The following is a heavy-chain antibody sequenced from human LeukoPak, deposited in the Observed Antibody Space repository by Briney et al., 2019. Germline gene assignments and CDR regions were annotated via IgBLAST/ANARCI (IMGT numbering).Heavy chain of an antibody. Sequence: SETLSLTCAVYGGSFSGYYWSWIRQPPGKGLEWIGEINHSGSTNYNPSLKSRVTISVDTSKNQFSLKLSSATAADTAVYYCATGGLPAYYFDYWGQGTLVTVSS. J-gene: IGHJ4*02. V-gene: IGHV4-34*01. CDR3: ATGGLPAYYFDY. CDR1: GGSFSGYY. CDR2: INHSGST. D-gene: IGHD2-2*01.